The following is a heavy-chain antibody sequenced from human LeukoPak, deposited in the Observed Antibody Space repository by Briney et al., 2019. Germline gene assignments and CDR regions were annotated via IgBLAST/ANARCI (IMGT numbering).Heavy chain of an antibody. Sequence: ASVKVSCKASGYTITGHYIHWVRQAPGQGLEWMGWINPNSGDTNYAQKFQGRVTMTRDTSINTAFMELSRLRSDDTAVYYCARDRHWNQGNFDYWGQGTLVTVSS. J-gene: IGHJ4*02. CDR1: GYTITGHY. CDR2: INPNSGDT. CDR3: ARDRHWNQGNFDY. V-gene: IGHV1-2*02. D-gene: IGHD1-1*01.